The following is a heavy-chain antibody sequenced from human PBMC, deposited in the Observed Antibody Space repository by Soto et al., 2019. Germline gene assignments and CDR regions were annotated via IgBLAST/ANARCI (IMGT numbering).Heavy chain of an antibody. CDR1: GFTFSSYA. CDR3: ARAPYDSSGYYFDY. CDR2: ISYGGSNK. Sequence: GGSLRLSCAASGFTFSSYAMHWVRQAPGKGLEWVAVISYGGSNKHYADSVKGRFTISRDNSRNTLYLQMNSLRAEDTAVYYCARAPYDSSGYYFDYWGQGTLVTVSS. D-gene: IGHD3-22*01. J-gene: IGHJ4*02. V-gene: IGHV3-30-3*01.